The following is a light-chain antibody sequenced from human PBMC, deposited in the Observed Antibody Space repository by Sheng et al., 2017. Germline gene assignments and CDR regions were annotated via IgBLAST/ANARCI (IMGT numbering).Light chain of an antibody. J-gene: IGKJ5*01. V-gene: IGKV3-20*01. CDR1: QSVSGN. Sequence: EIVLTQSPGTLSLSPGERATLSCRASQSVSGNLAWYQQKPGQAPRLLIYAASSRATGIPDRFSGVASGTDYTLTISRLEPEDFAVYYCQQYDTSPITFGQGTRLEI. CDR3: QQYDTSPIT. CDR2: AAS.